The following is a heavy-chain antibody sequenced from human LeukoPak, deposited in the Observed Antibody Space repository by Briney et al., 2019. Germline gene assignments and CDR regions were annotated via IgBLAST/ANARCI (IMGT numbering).Heavy chain of an antibody. CDR2: FIPFFGTA. J-gene: IGHJ6*02. CDR1: GGTFTSYA. Sequence: ASVKVSCKASGGTFTSYAISWVRQAPGQGLGWMGGFIPFFGTANYAQKFQGRVTITADESTSTAYMELSSLRSEDTAVYYCASNLGYCSGGSCYQNYYYGMDVWGQGTTVTVSS. CDR3: ASNLGYCSGGSCYQNYYYGMDV. V-gene: IGHV1-69*13. D-gene: IGHD2-15*01.